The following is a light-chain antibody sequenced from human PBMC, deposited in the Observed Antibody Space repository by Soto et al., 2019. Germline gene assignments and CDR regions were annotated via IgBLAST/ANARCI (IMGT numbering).Light chain of an antibody. CDR3: QQYGSSPPFT. J-gene: IGKJ1*01. CDR1: QTVSSNY. V-gene: IGKV3-20*01. CDR2: GAS. Sequence: EIILTQSPDTLSLSPGERATLSCRARQTVSSNYLAWCQQRPGQAPRLLIYGASSRATGIPDRFGGSGSGTDFTLPISRLEPEDFAAYYCQQYGSSPPFTFGQGTKVDNK.